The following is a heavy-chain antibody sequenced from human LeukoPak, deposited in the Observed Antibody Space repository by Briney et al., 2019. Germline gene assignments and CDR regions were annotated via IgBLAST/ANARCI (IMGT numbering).Heavy chain of an antibody. CDR3: AREEMATGGPFGY. J-gene: IGHJ4*02. CDR2: IIPIFGTA. CDR1: GGTCISYA. D-gene: IGHD5-24*01. V-gene: IGHV1-69*13. Sequence: SVKVSCKASGGTCISYAISWVRQAPGQGLEWMGGIIPIFGTANYAQKFQGRVTITADESTSTAYMELSSLRSEDTAVYYCAREEMATGGPFGYWGQGTLVTVSS.